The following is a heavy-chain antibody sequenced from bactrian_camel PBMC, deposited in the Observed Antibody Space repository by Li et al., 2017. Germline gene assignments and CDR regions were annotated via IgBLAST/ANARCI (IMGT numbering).Heavy chain of an antibody. CDR3: AADRIGLSETWFWMDPAFGY. V-gene: IGHV3S53*01. J-gene: IGHJ6*01. Sequence: HVQLVESGGGSVQNGGSLRLSCVGSHYPFNTFCMGWFRQAPGKEREGVASLARDGSASYANSVKGRFTISQDNAKNTVDLQMNSLKPEDTAVYYCAADRIGLSETWFWMDPAFGYWGQGTQVTVS. D-gene: IGHD1*01. CDR2: LARDGSA. CDR1: HYPFNTFC.